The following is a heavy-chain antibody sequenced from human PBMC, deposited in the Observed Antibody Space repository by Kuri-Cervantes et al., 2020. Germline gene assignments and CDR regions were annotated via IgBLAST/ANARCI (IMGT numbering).Heavy chain of an antibody. D-gene: IGHD3-3*01. CDR2: IYYSGST. V-gene: IGHV4-59*08. CDR1: GGSISSYY. J-gene: IGHJ5*02. CDR3: ARSAYTYYDFWSGYPVSNWFDP. Sequence: SETLSLTCTVSGGSISSYYWSWIRQPPGKGLEWIGYIYYSGSTNYNPSLKSRVTISVDTSKNQFSLKLSSVTAADTAVYYCARSAYTYYDFWSGYPVSNWFDPWGQGTLVTVSS.